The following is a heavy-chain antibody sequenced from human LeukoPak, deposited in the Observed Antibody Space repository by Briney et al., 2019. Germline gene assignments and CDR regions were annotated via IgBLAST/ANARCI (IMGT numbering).Heavy chain of an antibody. J-gene: IGHJ5*02. V-gene: IGHV3-11*01. D-gene: IGHD2-2*01. Sequence: GGSLRLSCAASGFTFSDYYMSWIRQAPGKGLEGVSYISSSGSTIYYADSVKGRFTISRDNAKNSLYLQMNSLRAEDTAVYYCARVTDCSSTSCYHGWFDPWGQGTLVTVSS. CDR3: ARVTDCSSTSCYHGWFDP. CDR1: GFTFSDYY. CDR2: ISSSGSTI.